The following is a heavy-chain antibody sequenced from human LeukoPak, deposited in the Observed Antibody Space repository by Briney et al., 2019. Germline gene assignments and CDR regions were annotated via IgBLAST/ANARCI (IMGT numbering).Heavy chain of an antibody. J-gene: IGHJ4*02. D-gene: IGHD1-26*01. V-gene: IGHV4-34*01. CDR3: ARDYRTKPYYFDY. CDR1: GGSFSGYY. Sequence: PSETLSLTFAVYGGSFSGYYWSWIRQPPGKGLEWIGEINHSGSTNYNPSLKSRVTISVDTSKNQFSLKLSSVTAADTAEYYCARDYRTKPYYFDYWGQGTLVTVSS. CDR2: INHSGST.